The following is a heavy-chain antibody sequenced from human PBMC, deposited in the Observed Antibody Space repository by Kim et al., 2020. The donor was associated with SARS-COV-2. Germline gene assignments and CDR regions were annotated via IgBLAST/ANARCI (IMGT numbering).Heavy chain of an antibody. J-gene: IGHJ4*02. V-gene: IGHV1-8*01. D-gene: IGHD3-22*01. CDR2: MNPNSGNT. CDR1: GYTFTSYD. CDR3: ARGTWDYYDSSGYRTYYFEY. Sequence: ASVKVSCKASGYTFTSYDINWVRQATGQGLEWRGWMNPNSGNTGYAQKFQGRVTTTRNTSISTAYMELSSLRSEDTAVYYCARGTWDYYDSSGYRTYYFEYWGQGNQVTVS.